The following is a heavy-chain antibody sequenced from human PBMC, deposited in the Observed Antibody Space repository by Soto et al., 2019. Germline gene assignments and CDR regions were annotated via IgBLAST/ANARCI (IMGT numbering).Heavy chain of an antibody. CDR1: GYSISSSNW. Sequence: PSETLSLTCAVSGYSISSSNWWGWIRQPPGKGLEWIGYIYYSGSTYYHPSLKSRVTMSVDTSKNQFSLKLSSVTAVDTAVYYCERRAPIEGWFDPWGQGTLVTVSS. V-gene: IGHV4-28*01. J-gene: IGHJ5*02. CDR2: IYYSGST. CDR3: ERRAPIEGWFDP.